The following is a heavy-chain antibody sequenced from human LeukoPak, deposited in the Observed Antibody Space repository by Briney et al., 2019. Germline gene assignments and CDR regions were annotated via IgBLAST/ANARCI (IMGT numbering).Heavy chain of an antibody. D-gene: IGHD3-16*01. V-gene: IGHV4-30-2*01. CDR1: GGSISSGGYS. CDR3: ATLSIMITFGGVSAWFDP. CDR2: IYHSGST. J-gene: IGHJ5*02. Sequence: SETLSLTCAVSGGSISSGGYSWSWIRQPPGKGLEGIGYIYHSGSTYYNPSLKSRVTISVDRSKNQFSLKLSSVTAAGTAVYYCATLSIMITFGGVSAWFDPWGQGTLVTVSS.